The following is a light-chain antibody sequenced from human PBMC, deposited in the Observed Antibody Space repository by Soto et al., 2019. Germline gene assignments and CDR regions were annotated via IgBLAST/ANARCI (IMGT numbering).Light chain of an antibody. J-gene: IGKJ3*01. V-gene: IGKV3-20*01. CDR3: QQYGSSPPT. CDR2: GAS. Sequence: DIVLTQSPGTLSLSPGQRATLSCRASQSISSSFLAWYQQKPGQAPRLLIYGASSRATGIPDRFSGSGSGTDFTLTISRLEPEDFAVYYCQQYGSSPPTFGPGTKVDI. CDR1: QSISSSF.